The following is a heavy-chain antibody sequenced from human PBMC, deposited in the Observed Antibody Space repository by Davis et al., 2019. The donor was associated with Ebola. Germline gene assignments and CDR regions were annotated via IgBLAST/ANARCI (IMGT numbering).Heavy chain of an antibody. Sequence: MPSETLSLTCAVYGGSFSGYYWTCIRQLPGKGLEWIGYIPHSGGTYYNPSLKSRVTISVDTSKNQFSLTLGSVTAADTAVYYCARSSAYSSSWTTSLGFDPWGQGTLVTVSS. CDR2: IPHSGGT. CDR3: ARSSAYSSSWTTSLGFDP. J-gene: IGHJ5*02. D-gene: IGHD6-13*01. V-gene: IGHV4-59*01. CDR1: GGSFSGYY.